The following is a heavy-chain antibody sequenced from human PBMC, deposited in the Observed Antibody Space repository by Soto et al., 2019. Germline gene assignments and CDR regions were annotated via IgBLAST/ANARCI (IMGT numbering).Heavy chain of an antibody. CDR2: INHSGST. Sequence: QVQLQQWGAGLLKPSETLSLTCAVYGGSFSGYYWSWIRQPPGKGLEWIGEINHSGSTNYNPYLKSRVTISVDTSKTQFSLKMSSVTAADTAVYYCASLTYYYDGMDIWGQGTTVTVFS. CDR1: GGSFSGYY. V-gene: IGHV4-34*01. CDR3: ASLTYYYDGMDI. J-gene: IGHJ6*02.